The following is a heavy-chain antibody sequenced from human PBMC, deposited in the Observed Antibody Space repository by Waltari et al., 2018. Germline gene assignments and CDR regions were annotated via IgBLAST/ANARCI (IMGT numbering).Heavy chain of an antibody. Sequence: QVQLQESGPGLVKPSETLSLTCTVSGGSISSYYWSWIRQPPGKGLEWIGYIYYSGSTNYNPSLKSRVTISVDTSKNQFSLKLSSVTAADTAVYYCARGGTIFGVVILDYWGQGTLVTVSS. D-gene: IGHD3-3*01. J-gene: IGHJ4*02. CDR1: GGSISSYY. V-gene: IGHV4-59*01. CDR2: IYYSGST. CDR3: ARGGTIFGVVILDY.